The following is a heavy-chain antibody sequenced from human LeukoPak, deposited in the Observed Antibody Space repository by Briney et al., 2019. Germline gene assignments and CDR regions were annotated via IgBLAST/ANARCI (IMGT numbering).Heavy chain of an antibody. CDR2: VDYIGSN. J-gene: IGHJ5*02. CDR1: GGSISSHY. CDR3: ARSLTQGGFGGFVPFDP. V-gene: IGHV4-59*11. D-gene: IGHD3-10*01. Sequence: PSETLSLTCTVSGGSISSHYWNWIRQSPGKGLEWIGHVDYIGSNKYNPSLKSRVSMSLDTSKNQFSLTLFSVTAADTAIYYCARSLTQGGFGGFVPFDPWGQGTLVIVSS.